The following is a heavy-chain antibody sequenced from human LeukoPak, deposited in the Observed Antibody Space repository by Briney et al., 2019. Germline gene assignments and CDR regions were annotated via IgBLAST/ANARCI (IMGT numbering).Heavy chain of an antibody. D-gene: IGHD3-3*01. Sequence: SVKVSCKASGGTFNNFAISWVRQAPGQGLEWVGGIIPMSGTANYAQKFQGRVTITADESTSTAYMELSSLRSEDTAMYYCASPVKYYDTWSGYPPFDYWGQGTLVTVSS. CDR1: GGTFNNFA. J-gene: IGHJ4*02. CDR3: ASPVKYYDTWSGYPPFDY. V-gene: IGHV1-69*13. CDR2: IIPMSGTA.